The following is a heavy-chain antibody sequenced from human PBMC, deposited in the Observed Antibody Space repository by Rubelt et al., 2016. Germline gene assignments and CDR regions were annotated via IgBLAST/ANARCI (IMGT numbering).Heavy chain of an antibody. V-gene: IGHV4-59*04. J-gene: IGHJ4*02. CDR1: GGSISSYY. Sequence: QVQLQESGPELVKPSETLSLTCTVSGGSISSYYWSWVRQPPGKGLEWIGNIYYSGSTNYNPSLKSRVTMSVDTSKNQFSLKLSSVTAADTAVYYCATPMYCSGGRCYLGFDYWGQGTLVTVSS. CDR2: IYYSGST. D-gene: IGHD2-15*01. CDR3: ATPMYCSGGRCYLGFDY.